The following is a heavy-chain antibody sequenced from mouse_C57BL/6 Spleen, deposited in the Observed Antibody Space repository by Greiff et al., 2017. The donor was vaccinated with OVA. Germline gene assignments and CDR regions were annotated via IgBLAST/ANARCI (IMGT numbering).Heavy chain of an antibody. Sequence: VQLQQSGPELVKPGASVKISCKASGYAFSSSWMNWVKQRPGKGLEWIGRIYPGDGDTNYNGKFKGKATLTADKSSSTAYMQLSSLTSEDSAVYFCARYSSGYVDYWGQGTTLTVSS. CDR2: IYPGDGDT. CDR3: ARYSSGYVDY. D-gene: IGHD3-2*02. CDR1: GYAFSSSW. V-gene: IGHV1-82*01. J-gene: IGHJ2*01.